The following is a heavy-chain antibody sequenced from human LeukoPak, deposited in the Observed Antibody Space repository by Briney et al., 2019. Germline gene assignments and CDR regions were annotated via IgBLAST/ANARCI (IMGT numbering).Heavy chain of an antibody. Sequence: ASVKVSCKASGYSFTSYYMHWVRQVPGQGLEWMGTFNPSGGSTSDAQKFQGRVTMTRDTSTRTVYMELSSLRSEDTAVYYCARGVGYYMDVWGKGTTVTVSS. CDR3: ARGVGYYMDV. CDR1: GYSFTSYY. CDR2: FNPSGGST. J-gene: IGHJ6*03. V-gene: IGHV1-46*01.